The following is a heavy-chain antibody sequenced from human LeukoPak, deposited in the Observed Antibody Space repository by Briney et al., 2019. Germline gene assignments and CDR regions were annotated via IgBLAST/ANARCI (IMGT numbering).Heavy chain of an antibody. V-gene: IGHV4-59*01. CDR2: IYYSGST. Sequence: SETLSLTCTVSGGSISSYYWSWIRQPPGKGLEWIGYIYYSGSTNYNPSLKSRVTISVGTSKNQFSLKLSSVTAADTAVYYCARADYRYYFDYWGQGTLVTVSS. CDR3: ARADYRYYFDY. D-gene: IGHD3-16*01. CDR1: GGSISSYY. J-gene: IGHJ4*02.